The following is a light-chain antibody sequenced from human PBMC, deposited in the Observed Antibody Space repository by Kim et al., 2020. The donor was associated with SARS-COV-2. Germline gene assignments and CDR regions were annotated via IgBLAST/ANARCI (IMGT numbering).Light chain of an antibody. CDR1: SSNIGNNY. J-gene: IGLJ3*02. CDR3: GTWDSGLSGLV. V-gene: IGLV1-51*01. Sequence: GQKVTISCSGSSSNIGNNYVFWYQQLPGTAPQLLIYDNNKRPSGIPDRFSGSKSGTSATLGITGLQTGDEADYYCGTWDSGLSGLVFGGGTQLTVL. CDR2: DNN.